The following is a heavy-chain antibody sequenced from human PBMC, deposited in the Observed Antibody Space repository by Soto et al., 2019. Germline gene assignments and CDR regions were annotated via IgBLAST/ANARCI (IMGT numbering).Heavy chain of an antibody. CDR3: ARGGAIVVGPNYGMDV. CDR1: GGTFSSYT. V-gene: IGHV1-69*02. Sequence: QVQLVQSGAEVKKPGSSVKVSCKASGGTFSSYTISWVRQAPGQGLEWMGRIIPILGIANYAQKFQSRVTMCADKSTRTAYMELSSLRSEDPAVYYCARGGAIVVGPNYGMDVWGQGTTVTVSS. CDR2: IIPILGIA. D-gene: IGHD2-21*01. J-gene: IGHJ6*02.